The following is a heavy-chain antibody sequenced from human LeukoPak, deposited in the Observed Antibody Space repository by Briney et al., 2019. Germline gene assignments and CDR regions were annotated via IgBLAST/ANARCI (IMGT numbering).Heavy chain of an antibody. D-gene: IGHD6-19*01. CDR1: GASITSYY. CDR3: ARGRHSDGWYGIDY. Sequence: SETLSLTCTVSGASITSYYWTWVRQPAGQGLEWIGRISPSGSTNYNPSLKSRVTISVDTSKKQFSLNLNSMTAADTAVYYCARGRHSDGWYGIDYWGQGTLVTVSS. CDR2: ISPSGST. V-gene: IGHV4-4*07. J-gene: IGHJ4*02.